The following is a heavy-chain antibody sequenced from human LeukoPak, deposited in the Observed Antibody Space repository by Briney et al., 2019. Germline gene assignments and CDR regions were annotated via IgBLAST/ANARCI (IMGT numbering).Heavy chain of an antibody. J-gene: IGHJ6*04. V-gene: IGHV4-34*01. Sequence: SETLSLTCAVYGGSFSGYYWSWIREPPGKGLERGGEINHSGSTNYNPSLKSRVTISVDTSKNQFSLKLSSVTAADTAVYYCARVGVYQLLYRYYYYYGMDVWGKGTTVTVSS. CDR2: INHSGST. CDR3: ARVGVYQLLYRYYYYYGMDV. D-gene: IGHD2-2*02. CDR1: GGSFSGYY.